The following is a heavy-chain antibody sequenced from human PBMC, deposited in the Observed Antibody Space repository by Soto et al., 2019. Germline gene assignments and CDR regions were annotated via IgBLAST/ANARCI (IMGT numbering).Heavy chain of an antibody. CDR1: EFTFSSYA. J-gene: IGHJ6*02. CDR3: ARVKTDYSNPRGPFFFYGMDV. V-gene: IGHV3-30-3*01. Sequence: QVQLVESGGGVVHPERSLRLSCSASEFTFSSYAMHWVLQAPGKGLEWVAGISYDGGHKFYGDSVRGRFTISRDSSKTMVFLQMNSLRPEDTAAYYCARVKTDYSNPRGPFFFYGMDVWGQGTTVTVSS. CDR2: ISYDGGHK. D-gene: IGHD4-4*01.